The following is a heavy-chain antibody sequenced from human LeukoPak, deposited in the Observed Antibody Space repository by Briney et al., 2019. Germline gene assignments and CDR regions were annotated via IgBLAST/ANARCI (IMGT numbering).Heavy chain of an antibody. CDR3: ARDSSGWYGEDYYYYGMDV. Sequence: SETLSLTCTVSGVSISSYYWSWIRQPPGKGLEWIGYIYYSGSTNYNPSLKGRVTISVDTSKNQFSLKLSSVTAADTAVYYCARDSSGWYGEDYYYYGMDVWGQGTTVTVSS. J-gene: IGHJ6*02. V-gene: IGHV4-59*01. CDR2: IYYSGST. CDR1: GVSISSYY. D-gene: IGHD6-19*01.